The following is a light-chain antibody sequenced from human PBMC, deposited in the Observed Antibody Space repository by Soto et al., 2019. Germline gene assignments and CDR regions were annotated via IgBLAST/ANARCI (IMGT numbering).Light chain of an antibody. J-gene: IGLJ1*01. CDR1: SSDIGDYNY. CDR3: RSYTSSLTYV. CDR2: GVN. Sequence: QCVLAQPASVSGSTGHSITFPCTGASSDIGDYNYVSWYQQRPEKAPELMIYGVNNRPPGVSNRFSGSKTGNTASLTISGLHAEDEPHYYCRSYTSSLTYVFGTG. V-gene: IGLV2-14*01.